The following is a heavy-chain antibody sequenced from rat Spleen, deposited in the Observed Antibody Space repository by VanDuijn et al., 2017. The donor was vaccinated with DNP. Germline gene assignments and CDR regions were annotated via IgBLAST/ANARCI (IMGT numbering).Heavy chain of an antibody. CDR1: GFSLITNS. J-gene: IGHJ2*01. CDR3: AREGTEGIDY. D-gene: IGHD1-11*01. Sequence: QVQLKESGPGLVQSSQTLSLTCTVSGFSLITNSVHWVRQPPGKGLEWVGVIWSGGNTDYNSTFKSRLSISRDTAKSQVFLKMNGLQTEDIATYYYAREGTEGIDYWGQGVMVTVSS. CDR2: IWSGGNT. V-gene: IGHV2-1*01.